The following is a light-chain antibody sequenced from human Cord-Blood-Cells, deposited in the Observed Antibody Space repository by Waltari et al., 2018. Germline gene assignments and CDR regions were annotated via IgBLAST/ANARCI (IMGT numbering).Light chain of an antibody. CDR3: QAWDSSTAV. CDR1: KLGDKY. J-gene: IGLJ3*02. V-gene: IGLV3-1*01. Sequence: SYELTQPPSASVSPGQTARITCSGAKLGDKYACWYQQKPGQSPVLVIYQDSKRPSGIPARFSGSNSGNTATLTISGTQAMDEADYYCQAWDSSTAVFGGGTKLTVL. CDR2: QDS.